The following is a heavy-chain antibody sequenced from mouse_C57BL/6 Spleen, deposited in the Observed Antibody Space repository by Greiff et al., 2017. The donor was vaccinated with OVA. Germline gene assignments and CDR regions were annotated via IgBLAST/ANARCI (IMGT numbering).Heavy chain of an antibody. Sequence: QVQLQQPGAELVRPGTSVKLSCKASGYTFTSYWLHWVKQRPGQGLEWIGVIDPSDSYTNYNQKFKGKATLTVDTSSSTAYMQLSSLTSEDSAVYYCARQGGKDFDYWGQGTTLTVSS. CDR1: GYTFTSYW. CDR3: ARQGGKDFDY. CDR2: IDPSDSYT. V-gene: IGHV1-59*01. J-gene: IGHJ2*01. D-gene: IGHD1-1*02.